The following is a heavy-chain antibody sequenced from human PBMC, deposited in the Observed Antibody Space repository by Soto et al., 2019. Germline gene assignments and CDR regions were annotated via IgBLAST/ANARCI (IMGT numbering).Heavy chain of an antibody. J-gene: IGHJ4*02. CDR1: GGTFSSYA. CDR3: ARLSWTNGVCFRYYFDY. Sequence: QVQLVQSGAEVKKPESSVKVSCKASGGTFSSYAISWVRQAPGQGLEWMGGIIPIFGTANYAQKFQGRVTITADESTSTAYMELSSLRPEYTAVFYCARLSWTNGVCFRYYFDYWGQGTLVTVSS. D-gene: IGHD2-8*01. V-gene: IGHV1-69*01. CDR2: IIPIFGTA.